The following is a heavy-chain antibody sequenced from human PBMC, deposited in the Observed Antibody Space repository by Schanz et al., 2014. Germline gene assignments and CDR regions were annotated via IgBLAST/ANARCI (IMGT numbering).Heavy chain of an antibody. V-gene: IGHV1-18*01. D-gene: IGHD3-10*01. CDR1: GYTFSSYG. J-gene: IGHJ6*02. CDR2: ISAYNGHT. CDR3: ARAKRFGDMDV. Sequence: QVQLVQSGAEVKKPGASVKVSCKTSGYTFSSYGITWVRQAPGQGLEWMGWISAYNGHTDYAQKLQGRVTLTTDTSTSTAYMELRNLRSDDTAVYYCARAKRFGDMDVWGQGTTGTVSS.